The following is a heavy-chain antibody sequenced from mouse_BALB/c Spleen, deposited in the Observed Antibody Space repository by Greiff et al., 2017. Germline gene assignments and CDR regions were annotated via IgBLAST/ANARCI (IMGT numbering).Heavy chain of an antibody. Sequence: LQQSGGGLVKPGGSLKLSCAASGFTFSSYAMSWVRQTPEKRLEWVASISSGGSTYYPDSVKGRFTISRDNARNILYLQMSSLRSEDTAMYYCARGGYYGSSYPFDYWGQGTTLTVSS. V-gene: IGHV5-6-5*01. CDR1: GFTFSSYA. J-gene: IGHJ2*01. D-gene: IGHD1-1*01. CDR2: ISSGGST. CDR3: ARGGYYGSSYPFDY.